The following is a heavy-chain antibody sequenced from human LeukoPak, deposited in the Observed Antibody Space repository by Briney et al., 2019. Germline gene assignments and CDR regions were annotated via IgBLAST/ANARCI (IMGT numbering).Heavy chain of an antibody. D-gene: IGHD1-14*01. V-gene: IGHV3-23*01. CDR3: GKDEQGFGMQTSH. Sequence: SGGSLTLTCAASGFDFSSYAVSWVRQAPGKGLEWVSAITGSGGSKYYADSVKGRFTVSRDNPRNPLYLQMNSLRAEDTAVYYCGKDEQGFGMQTSHWGQGTLVTVSS. J-gene: IGHJ4*02. CDR1: GFDFSSYA. CDR2: ITGSGGSK.